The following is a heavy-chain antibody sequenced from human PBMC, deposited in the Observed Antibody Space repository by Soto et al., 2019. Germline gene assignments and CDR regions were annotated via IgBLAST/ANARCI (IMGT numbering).Heavy chain of an antibody. Sequence: QVQLVQSGADVKKPGSSVRVSCKASGGSFNSHSFSWMRQAPGQGLEWVGTIIPIFNTSTYAERFQGRVTITADASTSTAYMDLSSLTSEHSAVYYCATDDTVMVGADSAFDIWGQGTMVTVSS. D-gene: IGHD4-17*01. J-gene: IGHJ3*02. CDR3: ATDDTVMVGADSAFDI. CDR1: GGSFNSHS. CDR2: IIPIFNTS. V-gene: IGHV1-69*18.